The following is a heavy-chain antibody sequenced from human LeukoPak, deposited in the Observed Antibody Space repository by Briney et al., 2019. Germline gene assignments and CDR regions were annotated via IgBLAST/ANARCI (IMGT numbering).Heavy chain of an antibody. V-gene: IGHV3-30*04. Sequence: GGSLRLSCAASGFTFSSYAMHWLRQDPGKGLEWVAVISYDGSNKYYADPVKGRFTISRDNSKNTLYLQMNSLRAEDTAVYYCARLGGLRLGDAWGQGTLVSVSS. CDR1: GFTFSSYA. D-gene: IGHD3-16*01. CDR3: ARLGGLRLGDA. CDR2: ISYDGSNK. J-gene: IGHJ4*02.